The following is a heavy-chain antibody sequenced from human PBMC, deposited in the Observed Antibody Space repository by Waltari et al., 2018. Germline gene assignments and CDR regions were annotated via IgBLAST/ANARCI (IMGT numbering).Heavy chain of an antibody. V-gene: IGHV4-39*07. CDR3: ARMVLGYCSSTSCHTDH. CDR2: LYYSGST. CDR1: GGSISSSSYY. Sequence: QLQLQESGPGLVKPSETLSLTCTVSGGSISSSSYYWGWVRQPPGKGLEWFGSLYYSGSTYYTPSLKRRVTISVDTSKNPFSLRVSCVTAADTAVFYCARMVLGYCSSTSCHTDHWGQGTLVTVSS. D-gene: IGHD2-2*01. J-gene: IGHJ4*02.